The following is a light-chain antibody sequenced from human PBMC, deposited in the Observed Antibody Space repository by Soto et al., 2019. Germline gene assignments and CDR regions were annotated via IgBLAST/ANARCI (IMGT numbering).Light chain of an antibody. V-gene: IGKV3-20*01. CDR3: QEYGESRT. J-gene: IGKJ1*01. Sequence: EIVLTQSPGTLSLSPGERATLSCRASQSVGSSYLAWYQQKLGQAPRLLIYDASSRATRIPDRFSGSGSGTDFTLTISRLEPEDFAVYYCQEYGESRTFGQGTKVDIK. CDR2: DAS. CDR1: QSVGSSY.